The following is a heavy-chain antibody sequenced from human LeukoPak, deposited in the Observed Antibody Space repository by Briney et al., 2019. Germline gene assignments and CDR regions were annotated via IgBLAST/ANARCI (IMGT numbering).Heavy chain of an antibody. D-gene: IGHD6-19*01. V-gene: IGHV3-11*04. J-gene: IGHJ4*02. Sequence: GGSLRLSCAASGFTFSNYYMSWIRQAPGNGLEWISYISTTGTTIYYADSVEGRFTISRDNGKNSLYLQMNSLRAEDTAVYYCARGQWLPNYYFDCWGQGTLVTVSS. CDR2: ISTTGTTI. CDR3: ARGQWLPNYYFDC. CDR1: GFTFSNYY.